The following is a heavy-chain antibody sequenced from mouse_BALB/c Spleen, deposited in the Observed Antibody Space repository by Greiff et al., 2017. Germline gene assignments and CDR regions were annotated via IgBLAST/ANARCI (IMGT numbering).Heavy chain of an antibody. CDR1: GFTFTDYY. J-gene: IGHJ4*01. CDR3: ARDGAMDY. Sequence: EVKLVESGGGLVQPGGSLRLSCATSGFTFTDYYMSWVRQPPGKALEWLGFIRNKANGYTTEYSASVKGRFTISRDNSQSILYLQMNTLRAEDSATYYCARDGAMDYWGQGTSVTVSS. CDR2: IRNKANGYTT. V-gene: IGHV7-3*02.